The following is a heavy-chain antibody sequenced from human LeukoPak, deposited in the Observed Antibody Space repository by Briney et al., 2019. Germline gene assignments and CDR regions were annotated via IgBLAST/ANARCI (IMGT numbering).Heavy chain of an antibody. D-gene: IGHD3-10*02. CDR2: MSFDGTHI. CDR3: ARCSGYGMDV. V-gene: IGHV3-30-3*01. J-gene: IGHJ6*02. CDR1: GFIFGSYA. Sequence: PGGSLRLSCAASGFIFGSYAMHWVRQAPGKGLEWVAVMSFDGTHIYYADSVKGRFTISRDNSKNTLYLQMNSLRAEDTAVYYCARCSGYGMDVWGQGTTVTVSS.